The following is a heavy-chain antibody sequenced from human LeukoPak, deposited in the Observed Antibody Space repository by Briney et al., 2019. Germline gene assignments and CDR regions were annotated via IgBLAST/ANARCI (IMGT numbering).Heavy chain of an antibody. CDR1: GCTLKTYS. Sequence: GGSLRLSCSASGCTLKTYSMHWVRQAPGKGLEYVSSISTDGTGTYYADSVKGRFIISRDNSRDNSKNTLYLQMRSLRAEDTAVYYCVRLSSGYYYDHWGQGTLVTVSS. J-gene: IGHJ4*02. CDR2: ISTDGTGT. CDR3: VRLSSGYYYDH. D-gene: IGHD3-22*01. V-gene: IGHV3-64D*09.